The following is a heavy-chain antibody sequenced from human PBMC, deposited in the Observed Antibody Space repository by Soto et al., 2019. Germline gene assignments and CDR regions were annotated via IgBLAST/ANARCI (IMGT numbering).Heavy chain of an antibody. J-gene: IGHJ4*02. V-gene: IGHV3-30-3*01. CDR2: ISYDGSNK. Sequence: QVQLVESGGGVVQPGRSLRLSCAASGFTFSSYAMHWVRQAPGKGLEWVAVISYDGSNKYYADSVKGRFTISRDNSKNTLYLQMNSLRAEDMAVYYCARDSAYYYGSGSYFGFDYWGQGTLVTVSS. D-gene: IGHD3-10*01. CDR1: GFTFSSYA. CDR3: ARDSAYYYGSGSYFGFDY.